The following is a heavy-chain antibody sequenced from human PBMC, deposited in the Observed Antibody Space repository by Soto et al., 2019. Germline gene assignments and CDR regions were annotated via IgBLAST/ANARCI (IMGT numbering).Heavy chain of an antibody. CDR1: GGTFSIYA. J-gene: IGHJ6*02. Sequence: SVKVSCKASGGTFSIYAISCVLQSPVQGLEWMGGIIPIFGTANYAQKFQGRVTITADESTSTAYMELSSLRSEDTAVYYCASLDYYYGMDVWGQGTTVTVSS. CDR2: IIPIFGTA. CDR3: ASLDYYYGMDV. V-gene: IGHV1-69*13.